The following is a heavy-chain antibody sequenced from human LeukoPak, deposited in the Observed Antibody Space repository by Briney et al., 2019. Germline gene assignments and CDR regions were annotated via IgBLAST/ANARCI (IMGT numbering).Heavy chain of an antibody. J-gene: IGHJ5*02. Sequence: PGGSLRLSCVASGFTVSSNYMSWVRQAPGKGLEWVSVIYSGGSTYYADSVKGRFTISRDNSKNTLYLQMNSLRAEDTAVYYCARGKYGDYSWFDPWGQGTLVTVSS. D-gene: IGHD4-17*01. CDR1: GFTVSSNY. CDR3: ARGKYGDYSWFDP. CDR2: IYSGGST. V-gene: IGHV3-66*01.